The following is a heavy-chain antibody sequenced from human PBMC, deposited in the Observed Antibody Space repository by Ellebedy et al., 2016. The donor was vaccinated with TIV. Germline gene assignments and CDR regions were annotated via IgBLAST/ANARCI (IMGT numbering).Heavy chain of an antibody. CDR2: INPLGSQK. CDR1: GPIFSHNW. Sequence: PGGSLRLSCVDSGPIFSHNWMSWVRQAPGKGLEWVAKINPLGSQKSYVDSVKGRFTISRDNAENLLFLEMNSLRVEDTAVYYCAAEAWWRLDSWGQGTLVTVSS. J-gene: IGHJ4*02. V-gene: IGHV3-7*01. CDR3: AAEAWWRLDS. D-gene: IGHD2-15*01.